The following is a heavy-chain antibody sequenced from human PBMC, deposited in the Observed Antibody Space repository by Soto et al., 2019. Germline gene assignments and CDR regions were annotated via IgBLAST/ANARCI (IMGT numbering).Heavy chain of an antibody. CDR3: ATRFPGIAVAGTLDY. D-gene: IGHD6-19*01. CDR1: GYTLTELS. V-gene: IGHV1-24*01. Sequence: ASVKVSCKVSGYTLTELSMHWVRQAPGKGLEWMGGFDPEDGETIYAQKFQGRVTMTEDTSTDTAYMELSSLRSGDTAVYYCATRFPGIAVAGTLDYWGQGTLVTVSS. CDR2: FDPEDGET. J-gene: IGHJ4*02.